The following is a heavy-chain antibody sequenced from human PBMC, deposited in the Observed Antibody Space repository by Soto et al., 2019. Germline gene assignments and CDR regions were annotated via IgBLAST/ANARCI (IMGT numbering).Heavy chain of an antibody. CDR2: ISHDGNIK. CDR3: ARAGYCSGGRCYSPYYYYYGMDV. J-gene: IGHJ6*02. D-gene: IGHD2-15*01. Sequence: GGSLRLSCGASAFSFSHYAMHWVRQAPGKGLECVAVISHDGNIKRYADSVKGRFTISRDNSENTLYLQMNSLSPEDTAVYYCARAGYCSGGRCYSPYYYYYGMDVWVQGTTVTVSS. V-gene: IGHV3-30-3*01. CDR1: AFSFSHYA.